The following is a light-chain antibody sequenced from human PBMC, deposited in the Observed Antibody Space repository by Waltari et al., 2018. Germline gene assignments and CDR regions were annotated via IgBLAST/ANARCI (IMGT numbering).Light chain of an antibody. CDR3: SSYTRSSTWV. CDR2: DVS. Sequence: QSALTQPASVSGSPGQSITIAGTGTSRDVGGYNYVPWYQQHPGKAPQLMIYDVSNRPSAVSDRFSGSKSGNTASLTISGLQAEDEADYYCSSYTRSSTWVFGGGTKLTVL. CDR1: SRDVGGYNY. V-gene: IGLV2-14*03. J-gene: IGLJ3*02.